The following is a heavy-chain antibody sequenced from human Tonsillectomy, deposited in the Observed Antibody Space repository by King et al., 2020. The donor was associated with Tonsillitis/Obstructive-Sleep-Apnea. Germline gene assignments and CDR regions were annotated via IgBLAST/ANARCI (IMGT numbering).Heavy chain of an antibody. CDR3: ARVVRWIQLWRDAFDI. V-gene: IGHV3-7*03. Sequence: VQLVESGGGLVQPGGSLRLSCAASGFSFSSYWMSWVRQAPGKGLEWVANIKEDGSEKYYVDSVKGRFTISRDNAKNSLYLQVNSLRVDDTAVYYCARVVRWIQLWRDAFDIWGQGTMVAVSS. CDR1: GFSFSSYW. D-gene: IGHD5-18*01. CDR2: IKEDGSEK. J-gene: IGHJ3*02.